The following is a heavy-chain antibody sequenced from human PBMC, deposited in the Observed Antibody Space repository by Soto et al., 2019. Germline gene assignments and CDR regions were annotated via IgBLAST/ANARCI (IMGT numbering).Heavy chain of an antibody. D-gene: IGHD3-3*01. CDR3: ARAAISGEYYDFWSGYESYYYYGMDV. Sequence: ASVKVSCKASGYTFTGYYMHWVRQVPGQGLEWMGWINPNSGGTNYAQKFQGWVTMTRDTSISTAYMELSRLRSDDTAVYYCARAAISGEYYDFWSGYESYYYYGMDVWGQGTTVTVSS. CDR1: GYTFTGYY. V-gene: IGHV1-2*04. J-gene: IGHJ6*02. CDR2: INPNSGGT.